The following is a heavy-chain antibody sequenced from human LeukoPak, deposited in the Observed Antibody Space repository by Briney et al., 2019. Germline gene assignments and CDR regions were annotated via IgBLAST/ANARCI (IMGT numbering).Heavy chain of an antibody. CDR3: ARGDVVVAAKYDY. D-gene: IGHD2-15*01. J-gene: IGHJ4*02. CDR2: IIPILGIA. Sequence: SVKVSCKASGGTFSSYAISWVRQAPGQGLEWMGRIIPILGIANYAQKFQGRVTIAADKSTSTAYMELSSLRSEDTAVYYCARGDVVVAAKYDYWGQGTLVTVSS. V-gene: IGHV1-69*04. CDR1: GGTFSSYA.